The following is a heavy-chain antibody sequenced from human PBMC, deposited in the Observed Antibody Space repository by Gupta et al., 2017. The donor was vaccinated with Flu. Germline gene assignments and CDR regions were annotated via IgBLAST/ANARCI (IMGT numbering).Heavy chain of an antibody. D-gene: IGHD5-18*01. Sequence: AQKFQGRVTMTRDTSISTAYMELSRLRSDDTAVYYCARWFGGLTTATGGMDVWGQGTTVTVSS. CDR3: ARWFGGLTTATGGMDV. J-gene: IGHJ6*02. V-gene: IGHV1-2*02.